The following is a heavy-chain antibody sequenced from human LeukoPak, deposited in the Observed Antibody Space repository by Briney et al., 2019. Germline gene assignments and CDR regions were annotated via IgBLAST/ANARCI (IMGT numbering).Heavy chain of an antibody. CDR2: INHSGST. CDR1: GGSFSGYY. D-gene: IGHD3-22*01. Sequence: SETLSLTCAVYGGSFSGYYWSWIRQPPGKGLEWIGEINHSGSTNYNPSLKSRVTISVDTSKNQFSLKLSSVTAADTAVYYCARHYRRRRYYYDSSGYPHTNHWFDPWGQGTLVTVSS. V-gene: IGHV4-34*01. CDR3: ARHYRRRRYYYDSSGYPHTNHWFDP. J-gene: IGHJ5*02.